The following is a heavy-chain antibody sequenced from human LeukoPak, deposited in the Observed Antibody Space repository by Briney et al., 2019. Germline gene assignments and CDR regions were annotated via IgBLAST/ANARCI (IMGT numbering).Heavy chain of an antibody. J-gene: IGHJ4*02. CDR3: AKGGYYFDY. CDR1: GLTFSSFG. CDR2: IRYDASTV. V-gene: IGHV3-30*02. Sequence: RGSLRLSCEAPGLTFSSFGMHCVRQAPGEGLEWVAFIRYDASTVYYADSATGRFTISRDNSQNTLYLQMNRLRPEDTAVYYCAKGGYYFDYWGQGTPVTVSS. D-gene: IGHD3-16*01.